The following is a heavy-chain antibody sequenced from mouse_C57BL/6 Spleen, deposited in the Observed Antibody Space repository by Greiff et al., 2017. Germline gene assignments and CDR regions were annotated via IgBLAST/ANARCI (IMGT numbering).Heavy chain of an antibody. D-gene: IGHD1-1*01. V-gene: IGHV5-4*01. Sequence: EVQLVESGGGLVKPGGSLKLSCAASGFTFSSYAMSWVRQTPEKRLEWVATISDGGSYTYYPDNVKGRFTISRDNAKNNLYLQMSHLKSEDTAMYYCARETTVVATDWYFDVWGTGTTVTVSS. CDR1: GFTFSSYA. J-gene: IGHJ1*03. CDR3: ARETTVVATDWYFDV. CDR2: ISDGGSYT.